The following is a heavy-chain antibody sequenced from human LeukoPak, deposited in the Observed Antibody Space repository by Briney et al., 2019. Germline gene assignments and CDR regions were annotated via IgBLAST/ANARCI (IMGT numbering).Heavy chain of an antibody. CDR3: ASLYYYDSSGYYY. CDR2: IYYSGGT. CDR1: GGSISSGGYY. V-gene: IGHV4-31*03. D-gene: IGHD3-22*01. Sequence: PSETLSLTCTVSGGSISSGGYYWSWIRQHPGKGLEWIGYIYYSGGTYYNPSLKSRVTISVDTSKNQFSLKLSSVTAADTAVYYCASLYYYDSSGYYYWGQGTLVTVSS. J-gene: IGHJ4*02.